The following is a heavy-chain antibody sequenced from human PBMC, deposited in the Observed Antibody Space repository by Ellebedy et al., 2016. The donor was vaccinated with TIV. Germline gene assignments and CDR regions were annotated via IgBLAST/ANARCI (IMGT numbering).Heavy chain of an antibody. D-gene: IGHD1-26*01. Sequence: SETLSLXCTVSGGSMNGYYWSFIRQPAGKGLEWIGRVFINGNTDYNPSLKSRVTMSIDTSKNQFSLNLNSVTAADTAVYYCARAKRYYDAFDIWGQGTMVTVSS. CDR1: GGSMNGYY. CDR3: ARAKRYYDAFDI. J-gene: IGHJ3*02. V-gene: IGHV4-4*07. CDR2: VFINGNT.